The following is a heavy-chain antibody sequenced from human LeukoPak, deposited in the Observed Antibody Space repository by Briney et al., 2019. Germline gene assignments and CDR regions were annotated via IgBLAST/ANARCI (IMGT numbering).Heavy chain of an antibody. D-gene: IGHD6-6*01. CDR3: ARDSSSGGFNDY. J-gene: IGHJ4*02. CDR1: GLTLSSYW. V-gene: IGHV3-7*01. Sequence: GGSLRLSCAASGLTLSSYWMNWVRQAPGKGLEWVANIKQDGSEKNYVDSVKGRFTISRDNAKNSLYLQMNSLRAEDTAVYYCARDSSSGGFNDYWGQGTLVTVSS. CDR2: IKQDGSEK.